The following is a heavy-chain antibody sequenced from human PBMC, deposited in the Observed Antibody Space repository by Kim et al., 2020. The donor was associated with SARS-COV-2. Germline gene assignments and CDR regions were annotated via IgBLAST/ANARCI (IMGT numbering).Heavy chain of an antibody. D-gene: IGHD3-10*01. J-gene: IGHJ5*02. Sequence: GGSLRLSCAASGFTFDDYAMHWVRQAPGKGLEWVSGISWNSGSIGYADSVKGRFTISRDNAKNSLYLQMNSLRAEDTALYYCAKANMGDYYGSGSWRHWFDPWGQGTLVTVSS. CDR3: AKANMGDYYGSGSWRHWFDP. CDR1: GFTFDDYA. V-gene: IGHV3-9*01. CDR2: ISWNSGSI.